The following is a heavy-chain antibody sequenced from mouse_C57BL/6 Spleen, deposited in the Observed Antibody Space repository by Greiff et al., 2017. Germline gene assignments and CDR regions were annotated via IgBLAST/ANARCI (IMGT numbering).Heavy chain of an antibody. J-gene: IGHJ4*01. CDR1: GYTFTSYW. Sequence: VQLQQPGAELVMPGASVKLSCKASGYTFTSYWMHWVKQRPGQGLEWIGELDPSDSYTNYNQKFKGKSTLTVDKSSRTAYMQLSSLTSEDSAVYYCARTYDYYYAMDYWGQGTSVTVSS. CDR3: ARTYDYYYAMDY. CDR2: LDPSDSYT. D-gene: IGHD2-3*01. V-gene: IGHV1-69*01.